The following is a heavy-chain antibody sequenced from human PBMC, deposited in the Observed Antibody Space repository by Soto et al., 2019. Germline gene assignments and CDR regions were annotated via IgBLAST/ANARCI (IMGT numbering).Heavy chain of an antibody. D-gene: IGHD1-1*01. J-gene: IGHJ3*02. Sequence: SETLSLTCTVSGGSISSSSYYWGWIRQPPGKGLEWIGSIYYSGSTYYNPSLKSRVTISVDTSKNQFSLKLSSVTAADTAVYYCARHRPADWRDAFDIWGQGTMVTVSS. CDR3: ARHRPADWRDAFDI. CDR2: IYYSGST. V-gene: IGHV4-39*01. CDR1: GGSISSSSYY.